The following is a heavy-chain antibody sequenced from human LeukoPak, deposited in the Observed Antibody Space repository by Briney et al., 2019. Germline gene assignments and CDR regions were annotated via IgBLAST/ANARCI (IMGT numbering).Heavy chain of an antibody. CDR2: IYSSGST. Sequence: SETLSLTCTVSGGSINSYYWSWIRQPTGKGLEWIGRIYSSGSTNYNPSLKSRVSMSVDTSKNQFSLKLTSVTAADTALYYCARGGKATVVTMWGQGILVTVSS. J-gene: IGHJ4*02. CDR3: ARGGKATVVTM. V-gene: IGHV4-4*07. D-gene: IGHD4-23*01. CDR1: GGSINSYY.